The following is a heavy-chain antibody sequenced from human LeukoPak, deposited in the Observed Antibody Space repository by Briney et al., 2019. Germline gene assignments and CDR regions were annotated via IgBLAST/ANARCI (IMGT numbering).Heavy chain of an antibody. CDR3: PKTFGYGDPTRFFAYYYYGMDV. V-gene: IGHV3-23*01. D-gene: IGHD4-17*01. CDR1: GFTFSSYA. Sequence: PGGSLRLSCAASGFTFSSYAMSWVRQAPGKELEWVSAISGSGGSTYYADSVKGRFTISRDNSKNTLYLQMNSLRAEDTAVYYCPKTFGYGDPTRFFAYYYYGMDVWGQGTTVTVSS. CDR2: ISGSGGST. J-gene: IGHJ6*02.